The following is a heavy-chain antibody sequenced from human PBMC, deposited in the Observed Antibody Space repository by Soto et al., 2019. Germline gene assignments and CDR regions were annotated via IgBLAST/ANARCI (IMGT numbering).Heavy chain of an antibody. V-gene: IGHV4-59*01. D-gene: IGHD6-19*01. Sequence: QVQLQESGPGLVKPSETLSLTCTVSGGSISSYYWSWIRQPPGKGLEWIGYIYYSGSTNYNPSLKRRVTISVDTSKNQFSLKLGSVTAADTAVYYCARGGSSGWTNYFDYWGQGTLVTVSS. J-gene: IGHJ4*02. CDR1: GGSISSYY. CDR2: IYYSGST. CDR3: ARGGSSGWTNYFDY.